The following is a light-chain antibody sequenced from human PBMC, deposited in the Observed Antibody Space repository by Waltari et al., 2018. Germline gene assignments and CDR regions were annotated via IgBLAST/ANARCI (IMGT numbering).Light chain of an antibody. CDR1: QNDVGNYYL. CDR2: DDT. V-gene: IGLV2-23*01. Sequence: QSALTQPASVSGSPGQSVTISCPVTQNDVGNYYLFPLYQHHPGKAPKRIIYDDTKRPPGVSDRFSGSKSGNTASLTISGLQAGDEGDYYCSSYAGIRTFIFGGGTKL. CDR3: SSYAGIRTFI. J-gene: IGLJ2*01.